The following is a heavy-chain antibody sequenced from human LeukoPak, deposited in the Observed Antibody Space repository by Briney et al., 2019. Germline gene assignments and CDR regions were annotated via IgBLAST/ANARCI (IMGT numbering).Heavy chain of an antibody. CDR2: IYYSGST. J-gene: IGHJ3*02. CDR1: GGSISSYY. D-gene: IGHD3-22*01. V-gene: IGHV4-59*01. CDR3: ARVPYYYDSSGYYLAAFDI. Sequence: PSETLSLTCTVSGGSISSYYWSWIRQPPGKGLEWIGYIYYSGSTNYNPSLKSRVTISVDTSKNQFSLKLSSVTAADTAVYYCARVPYYYDSSGYYLAAFDIWGQGTMVTVSS.